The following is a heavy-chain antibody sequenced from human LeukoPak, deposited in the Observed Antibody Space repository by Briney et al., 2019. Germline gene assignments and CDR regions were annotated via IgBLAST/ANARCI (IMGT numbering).Heavy chain of an antibody. Sequence: GGSLRLSCAASGFTFSSYGMHWVRQAPGKGLKWVAVISYDGSNKYYADSVKGRFTISRDNSKNTLYLQMNSLRAEDTAVYYCAKGYCSGGSCYWKVLGLDYWGQGTLVTVSS. D-gene: IGHD2-15*01. CDR1: GFTFSSYG. CDR2: ISYDGSNK. CDR3: AKGYCSGGSCYWKVLGLDY. V-gene: IGHV3-30*18. J-gene: IGHJ4*02.